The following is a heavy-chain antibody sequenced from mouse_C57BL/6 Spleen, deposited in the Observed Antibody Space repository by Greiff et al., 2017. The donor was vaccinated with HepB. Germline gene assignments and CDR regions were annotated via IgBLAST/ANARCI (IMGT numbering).Heavy chain of an antibody. J-gene: IGHJ1*03. CDR2: ISYDGSN. V-gene: IGHV3-6*01. CDR1: GYSITSGYY. Sequence: EVKLQESGPGLVKPSQSLSLTCSVTGYSITSGYYWNWIRQFPGNKLEWMGYISYDGSNNYNPSLKNRISITRDTSKNQFFLKLNSVTTEGTATYYCARRAPIYGSRGGYFDVWGTGTTVTVSS. CDR3: ARRAPIYGSRGGYFDV. D-gene: IGHD1-1*01.